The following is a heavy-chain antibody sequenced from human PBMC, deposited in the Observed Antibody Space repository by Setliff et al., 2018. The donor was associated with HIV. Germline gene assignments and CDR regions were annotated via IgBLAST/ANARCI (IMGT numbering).Heavy chain of an antibody. V-gene: IGHV3-15*01. D-gene: IGHD5-18*01. CDR2: IKSKTDGGTK. CDR1: GFTFSNDW. CDR3: AKDEGSYSYVHEYFQH. J-gene: IGHJ1*01. Sequence: GGSLRLSCAASGFTFSNDWMSWVRQAPGKGLEWVGRIKSKTDGGTKDYAAHVKGRFTISRDDSKNTLYLQMNSLKTEDTAVYYCAKDEGSYSYVHEYFQHWGQGTLVTVSS.